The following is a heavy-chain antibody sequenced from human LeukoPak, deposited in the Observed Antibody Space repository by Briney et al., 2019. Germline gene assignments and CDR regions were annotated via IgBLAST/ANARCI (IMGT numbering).Heavy chain of an antibody. D-gene: IGHD3-22*01. Sequence: GGSLRLSCAASGFTFSSYAMSWVRQAPGKGLEWVAFIRYDGSNKYYADSVKGRFTISRDNSKNTLYLQMNSLRAEDTAVYYCAKDPYDSSLGDDYWGQGTLVTVSS. CDR2: IRYDGSNK. CDR1: GFTFSSYA. V-gene: IGHV3-30*02. CDR3: AKDPYDSSLGDDY. J-gene: IGHJ4*02.